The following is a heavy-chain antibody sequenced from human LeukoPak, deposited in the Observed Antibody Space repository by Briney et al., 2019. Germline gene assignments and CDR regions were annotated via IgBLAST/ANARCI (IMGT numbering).Heavy chain of an antibody. CDR1: GYTFSSYG. D-gene: IGHD3-22*01. V-gene: IGHV1-18*01. Sequence: GASVKVSCKASGYTFSSYGISRVRQAPGQGVEGRGWISAYNGNTNYAQKVQGRVTLTTETSTSTAYMELRSLRSDDTAVYYCARDRQLGSSGYYAAYWGQGTLVTVSS. CDR2: ISAYNGNT. J-gene: IGHJ4*02. CDR3: ARDRQLGSSGYYAAY.